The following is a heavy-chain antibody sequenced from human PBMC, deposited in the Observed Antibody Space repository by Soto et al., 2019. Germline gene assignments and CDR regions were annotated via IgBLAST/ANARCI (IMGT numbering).Heavy chain of an antibody. Sequence: SETLSLTCTVSSGYIRSRSYYWGLILQPPWRGLEWIGSIYYSGRTYYNPSLKSRVTISVDTSKNQFSLKLRSVTAADTAVYYCARFLLDYGGNRGYHAALDIWGQGTMVTVSS. J-gene: IGHJ3*02. V-gene: IGHV4-39*01. CDR3: ARFLLDYGGNRGYHAALDI. D-gene: IGHD4-17*01. CDR2: IYYSGRT. CDR1: SGYIRSRSYY.